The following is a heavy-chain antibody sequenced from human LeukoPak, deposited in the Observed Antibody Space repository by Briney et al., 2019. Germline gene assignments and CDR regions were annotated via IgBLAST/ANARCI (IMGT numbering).Heavy chain of an antibody. J-gene: IGHJ3*02. CDR1: GYTFTGYY. V-gene: IGHV1-18*04. CDR2: ISAYNGNT. Sequence: ASVKVSCKASGYTFTGYYMHWARQAPGQGLVWMGWISAYNGNTNYAQKLQGRVTMTTDTSTSTAYMELRSLRSDDTAVYYCARGTIVVVPAAPDDAFDIWGQGTMVTVSS. CDR3: ARGTIVVVPAAPDDAFDI. D-gene: IGHD2-2*01.